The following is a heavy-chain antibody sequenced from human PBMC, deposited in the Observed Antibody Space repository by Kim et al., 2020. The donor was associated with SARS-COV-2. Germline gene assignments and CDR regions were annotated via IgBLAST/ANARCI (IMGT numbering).Heavy chain of an antibody. CDR2: IYYSGST. CDR1: GGSISSSSYY. V-gene: IGHV4-39*01. D-gene: IGHD1-1*01. Sequence: SETLSLTCTVSGGSISSSSYYWGWIRQPPGKGLEWIGSIYYSGSTYYNPSLKSRVTISVDTSKNQFSLKLSSVTAADTAVYYCARTTQENWNDPHDYFD. J-gene: IGHJ4*01. CDR3: ARTTQENWNDPHDYFD.